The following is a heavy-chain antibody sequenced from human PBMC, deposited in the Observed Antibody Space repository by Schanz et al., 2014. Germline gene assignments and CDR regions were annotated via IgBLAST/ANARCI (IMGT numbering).Heavy chain of an antibody. CDR2: INPNSGTT. D-gene: IGHD2-21*01. J-gene: IGHJ4*02. Sequence: QVQLVQSGAEMKKPGASVKVSCKASGYTFTGYYMHWVRQAPGQGLEWMGWINPNSGTTNYAQKFQGWVTMTRDTSNSTAYMELSRLKSGDTAVYYCARACGGEDPAGALDYWGQGTLVTVAS. V-gene: IGHV1-2*04. CDR3: ARACGGEDPAGALDY. CDR1: GYTFTGYY.